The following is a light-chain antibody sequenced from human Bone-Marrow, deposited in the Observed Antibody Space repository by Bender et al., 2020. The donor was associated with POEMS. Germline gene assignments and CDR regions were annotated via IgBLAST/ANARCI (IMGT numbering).Light chain of an antibody. J-gene: IGLJ3*02. Sequence: QSALTQPASVSGSPGQSISISCTGTSSDVGNYDFVSWYQQHPGKVPKLMIYEGIKRPSGVSDRFSGSKSGNTASLRISGLQAEDEAYYLCCSYAGSRTWVFGGGTKLTVL. CDR3: CSYAGSRTWV. CDR1: SSDVGNYDF. V-gene: IGLV2-23*01. CDR2: EGI.